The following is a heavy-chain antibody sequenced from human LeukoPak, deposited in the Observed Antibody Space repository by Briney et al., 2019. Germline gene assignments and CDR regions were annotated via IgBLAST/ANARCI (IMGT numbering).Heavy chain of an antibody. Sequence: PSETLSLTCTVSGGSITASSYYWGWIRQPPGKGLEWIGSIYYSGNTHYNPSLKSRVTISVDTSKDQFSLKLDSVTAADTAVYYCARMTLLGSVVNDYWGQGTLVTVSS. CDR3: ARMTLLGSVVNDY. J-gene: IGHJ4*02. CDR1: GGSITASSYY. CDR2: IYYSGNT. D-gene: IGHD2-2*01. V-gene: IGHV4-39*07.